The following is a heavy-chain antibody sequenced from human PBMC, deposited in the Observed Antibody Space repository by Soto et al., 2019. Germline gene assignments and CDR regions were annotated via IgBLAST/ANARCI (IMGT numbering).Heavy chain of an antibody. Sequence: PGESLKISCKGSGYIFTSYWIGWVRQMPGKGMEWMGIIYPGDSDTRYSPSFQGQVTISADKSISTAYLQWSSLKASDTAMNYCVRYSGRGHEYFPHCGQGTMVTVSS. CDR3: VRYSGRGHEYFPH. V-gene: IGHV5-51*01. D-gene: IGHD6-13*01. J-gene: IGHJ1*01. CDR2: IYPGDSDT. CDR1: GYIFTSYW.